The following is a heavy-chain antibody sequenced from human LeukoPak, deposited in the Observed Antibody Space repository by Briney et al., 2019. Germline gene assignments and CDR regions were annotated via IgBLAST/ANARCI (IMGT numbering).Heavy chain of an antibody. CDR3: AKDLALWYYYGSGSYHDY. V-gene: IGHV1-46*01. D-gene: IGHD3-10*01. J-gene: IGHJ4*02. CDR1: GYTFTSYY. Sequence: ASVKVSCKASGYTFTSYYMHWVRQAPGQGLEWMGIINPSGGSTSYAQKFQGRVTMTRDMSTSTVYMELSSLRAEDTAVYYCAKDLALWYYYGSGSYHDYWGQGTLVTVSS. CDR2: INPSGGST.